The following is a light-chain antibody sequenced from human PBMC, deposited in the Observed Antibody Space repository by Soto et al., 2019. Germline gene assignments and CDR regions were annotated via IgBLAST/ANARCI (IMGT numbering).Light chain of an antibody. V-gene: IGKV4-1*01. Sequence: DIVMTQSPDSLAVSLGERATINCKSSQSVLYRSNKNKSSLAWYQQKAGQPPKLLLYWASTRESGVPDRFSGSGSGTDFTLTISSLQADDVAVYFCQQYFNTPLTVGQGTKVDIK. CDR1: QSVLYRSNKNKSS. CDR2: WAS. J-gene: IGKJ1*01. CDR3: QQYFNTPLT.